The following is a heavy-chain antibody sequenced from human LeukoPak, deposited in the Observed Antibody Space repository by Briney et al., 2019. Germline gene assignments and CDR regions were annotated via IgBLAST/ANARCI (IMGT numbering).Heavy chain of an antibody. V-gene: IGHV3-23*01. Sequence: GGSLRLSCAASGFTFSSYAMSWVRQAPGKGLEWVSNISGSGGSTYYADSVKGRFTISRDNSKNTLYLQMNSLRAEATAVYYCAKGHYYDSSGYYLAEYFQHWGQGTLVTVSS. CDR1: GFTFSSYA. CDR3: AKGHYYDSSGYYLAEYFQH. D-gene: IGHD3-22*01. CDR2: ISGSGGST. J-gene: IGHJ1*01.